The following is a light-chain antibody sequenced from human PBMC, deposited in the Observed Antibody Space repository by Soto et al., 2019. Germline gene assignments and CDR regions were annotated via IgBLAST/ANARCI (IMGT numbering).Light chain of an antibody. J-gene: IGLJ2*01. CDR1: NIGSKS. CDR2: YDS. CDR3: QVWDSSSDHPVV. V-gene: IGLV3-21*04. Sequence: SYELTQPPSVSVAPGKTARITCGGNNIGSKSVHWYQQKPGQAPVLVIYYDSDRPSGIPERFSGSNSGNTATLTISRVEAGDEADYYCQVWDSSSDHPVVFGGGTQLNVL.